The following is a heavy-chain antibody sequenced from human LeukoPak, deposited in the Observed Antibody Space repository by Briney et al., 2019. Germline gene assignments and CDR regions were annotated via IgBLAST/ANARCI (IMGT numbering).Heavy chain of an antibody. V-gene: IGHV1-3*01. Sequence: GASVKVSCKASGGTFSSYAISWMRQAPGQGLEWMGWINAGNGNTKYSQKFQGRVTITRDTSASTAYMELSSLRSEDTAVYYCARDRAVYYYDSSGYYPLFDPWGQGTLVTVSS. CDR1: GGTFSSYA. CDR2: INAGNGNT. D-gene: IGHD3-22*01. J-gene: IGHJ5*02. CDR3: ARDRAVYYYDSSGYYPLFDP.